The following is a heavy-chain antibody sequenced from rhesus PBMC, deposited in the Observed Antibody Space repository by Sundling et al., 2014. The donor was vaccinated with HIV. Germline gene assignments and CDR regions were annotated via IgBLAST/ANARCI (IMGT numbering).Heavy chain of an antibody. CDR2: ISYGGGST. CDR3: ARDTIPADFDY. J-gene: IGHJ4*01. D-gene: IGHD4-11*01. CDR1: GFTFSSYS. V-gene: IGHV3-178*01. Sequence: EVQLVESGGGLVQPGGSLRLSCAASGFTFSSYSMDWVRQAPGKGLEWVSRISYGGGSTWYADSVKGRFTISRENAKNKLYLQMDSLRAEDTAVYYCARDTIPADFDYWGQGVLVTVSS.